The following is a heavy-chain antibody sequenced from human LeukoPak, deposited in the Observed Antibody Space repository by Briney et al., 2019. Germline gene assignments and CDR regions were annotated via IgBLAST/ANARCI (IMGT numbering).Heavy chain of an antibody. CDR2: LWPDGSEV. J-gene: IGHJ5*02. V-gene: IGHV3-7*01. CDR3: ARDRDIVVVPAARGNWFDP. Sequence: GGSLRLSCAASGFTFSNCYMSWVRQAPGKGLEWVATLWPDGSEVYYVDSVRGRFTISRDNAKNSLYLQMNSLRAEDTAVYYCARDRDIVVVPAARGNWFDPWGQGTLVTVSS. D-gene: IGHD2-2*01. CDR1: GFTFSNCY.